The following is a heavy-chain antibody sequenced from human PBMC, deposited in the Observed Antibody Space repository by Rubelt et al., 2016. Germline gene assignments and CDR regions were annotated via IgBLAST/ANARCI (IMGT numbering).Heavy chain of an antibody. D-gene: IGHD3-10*01. CDR3: ARGQGFGNLFVY. CDR1: GFTVSSSY. J-gene: IGHJ4*02. Sequence: EVQVVESGGGLIQPGGSLRLSCAASGFTVSSSYMSWVRQAPGKGLEWVSTIYIGGSTYYADSVKGRFSSTRDNAKNTLDLQMDSLRAEDTAVYYCARGQGFGNLFVYWGQGTLVTVSS. CDR2: IYIGGST. V-gene: IGHV3-53*01.